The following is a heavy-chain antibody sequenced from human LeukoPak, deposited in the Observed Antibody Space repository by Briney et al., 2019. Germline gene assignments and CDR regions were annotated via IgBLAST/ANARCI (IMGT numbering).Heavy chain of an antibody. CDR2: IGTAGDT. CDR1: GFTFSSYD. Sequence: GGSLRLSCAASGFTFSSYDMHWVRQATGKGLEWVSAIGTAGDTYYPGSVKGRFTISRENAKNSLYLQMNSLRAGDTAVYYCARGRGRYPTSEVLGYWGQGTLVTVSS. J-gene: IGHJ4*02. CDR3: ARGRGRYPTSEVLGY. D-gene: IGHD3-16*01. V-gene: IGHV3-13*01.